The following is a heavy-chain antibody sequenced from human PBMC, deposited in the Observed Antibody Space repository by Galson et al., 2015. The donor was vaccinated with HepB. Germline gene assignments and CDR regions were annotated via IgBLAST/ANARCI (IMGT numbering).Heavy chain of an antibody. CDR3: ARSELLNSGAFDI. Sequence: SLRLSCAASGFTFSDYYMSWIRQAPGKGLEWVSYISSSSYTNYADSVKGRFTISRDNAKNSLYLQMNSLRAEDTAVYYCARSELLNSGAFDIWGQGTMVTVSS. J-gene: IGHJ3*02. CDR2: ISSSSYT. D-gene: IGHD1-26*01. V-gene: IGHV3-11*06. CDR1: GFTFSDYY.